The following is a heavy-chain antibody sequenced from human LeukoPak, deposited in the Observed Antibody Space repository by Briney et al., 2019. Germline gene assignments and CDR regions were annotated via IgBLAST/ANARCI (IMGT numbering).Heavy chain of an antibody. D-gene: IGHD3-22*01. J-gene: IGHJ4*02. CDR1: GFTFSSYS. CDR2: ISSSSSYI. V-gene: IGHV3-21*01. Sequence: GGSLRLSCAASGFTFSSYSTNWVRQAPGKGLEWVSSISSSSSYIYYADSVKGRFTISRDNAKNSLYLQMNSLRAEDTAVYYCARDLDSSGYISRGYYFDYWGQGTLVTVSS. CDR3: ARDLDSSGYISRGYYFDY.